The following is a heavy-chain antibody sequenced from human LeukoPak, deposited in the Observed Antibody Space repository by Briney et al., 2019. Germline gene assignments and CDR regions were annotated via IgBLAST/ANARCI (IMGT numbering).Heavy chain of an antibody. CDR3: ARGHYYYYMDV. CDR1: GFTFSSYW. J-gene: IGHJ6*03. Sequence: GGSLRLSCAASGFTFSSYWMHWVRHAPGKGLVWVSRINSDGSSTNYADSVKGRFTVSRDNAKNTLYLQMNSLRAEDTAVYYCARGHYYYYMDVWGKGTTVTVSS. V-gene: IGHV3-74*01. CDR2: INSDGSST.